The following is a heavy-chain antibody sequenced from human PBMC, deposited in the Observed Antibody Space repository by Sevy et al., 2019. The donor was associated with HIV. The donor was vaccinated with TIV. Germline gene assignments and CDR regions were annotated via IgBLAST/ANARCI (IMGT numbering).Heavy chain of an antibody. V-gene: IGHV3-23*01. CDR3: AKDLSVAVTRPFDY. CDR1: GFTFSSYA. Sequence: GGSLRLSCAASGFTFSSYAMSGVRQAPGKGLEWVSAISGSGGSTYYADSVKGRFTISRDNSKNTLYLQMNSLRAEDTAVYYCAKDLSVAVTRPFDYWGQGTLVTVS. D-gene: IGHD6-19*01. J-gene: IGHJ4*02. CDR2: ISGSGGST.